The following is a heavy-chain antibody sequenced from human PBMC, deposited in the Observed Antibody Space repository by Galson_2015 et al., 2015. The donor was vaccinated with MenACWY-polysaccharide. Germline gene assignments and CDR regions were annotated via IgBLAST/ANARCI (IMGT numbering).Heavy chain of an antibody. Sequence: SLRLSCAASGFTFNKFYMAWVRQAPGKGPEWVSALSGPGDATFYADSVRGRFTISRDNSQNTLYLHMSSLRVDDTAVYFCAKDLHLYGMDVWGHGTTVTVS. CDR3: AKDLHLYGMDV. CDR1: GFTFNKFY. V-gene: IGHV3-23*01. CDR2: LSGPGDAT. J-gene: IGHJ6*02.